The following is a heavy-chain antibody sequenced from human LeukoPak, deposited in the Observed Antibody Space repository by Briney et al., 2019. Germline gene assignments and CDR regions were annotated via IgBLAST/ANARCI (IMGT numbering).Heavy chain of an antibody. D-gene: IGHD6-13*01. CDR3: ATSIAAVHY. Sequence: YADSVKGRFTISRDNSKNTLYLQMNSLRAEDTAVYYCATSIAAVHYWGQGTLVTVSS. V-gene: IGHV3-30*02. J-gene: IGHJ4*02.